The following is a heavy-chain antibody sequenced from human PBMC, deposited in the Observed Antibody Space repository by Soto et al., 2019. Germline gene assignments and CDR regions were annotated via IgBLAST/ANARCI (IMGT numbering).Heavy chain of an antibody. V-gene: IGHV3-23*01. Sequence: PGGSLRLSCAASGVTPGDLGMSWVRQCPGRGLEWVSTISRDGANRHYADSVNGRFTISRDNSRNTVDLHMARLRAEDTARYYCVSWFSAHFDYWGQGIVVTVSS. D-gene: IGHD3-10*01. J-gene: IGHJ4*02. CDR3: VSWFSAHFDY. CDR2: ISRDGANR. CDR1: GVTPGDLG.